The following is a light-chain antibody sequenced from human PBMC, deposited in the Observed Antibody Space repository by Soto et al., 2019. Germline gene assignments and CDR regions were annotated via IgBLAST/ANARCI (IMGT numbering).Light chain of an antibody. CDR2: VAS. V-gene: IGKV1-6*01. Sequence: AIQMTQSPLSLSASVGDRVIITCRASQDIGKDLGWYSQKPGEAPELLISVASTLESGVPSRFSGSGSATDFSLTISILQPEDFATYYCLQDYNYPRTFGQGTKV. CDR3: LQDYNYPRT. CDR1: QDIGKD. J-gene: IGKJ1*01.